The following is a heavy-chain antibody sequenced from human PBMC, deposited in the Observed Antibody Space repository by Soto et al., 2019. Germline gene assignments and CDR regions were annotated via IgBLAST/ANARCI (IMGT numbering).Heavy chain of an antibody. J-gene: IGHJ6*02. CDR1: GDRVSSNSAA. CDR2: TYYRSKWYN. Sequence: SQTLSLTCAISGDRVSSNSAAWNWNRQSPSRGLEWLGRTYYRSKWYNDYAVSVKSRITINPDTSKNQFSLQLNSVTPEDTAVYYCARAQQQLITYYYGMDVWGQGTTVTVS. D-gene: IGHD6-13*01. V-gene: IGHV6-1*01. CDR3: ARAQQQLITYYYGMDV.